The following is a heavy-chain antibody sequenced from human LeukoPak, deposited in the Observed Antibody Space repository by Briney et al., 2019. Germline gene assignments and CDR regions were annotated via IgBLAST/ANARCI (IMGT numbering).Heavy chain of an antibody. Sequence: SETLSLTCSVSGGSTSSYYWSWMRQPPGKGLEWIGYIYNSGSTNYNPSLKSRVTISVDTSKNQFSLKLSSVTAADTAVYYRASALRGWLQFNYWGQGTLVTVSS. J-gene: IGHJ4*02. D-gene: IGHD5-24*01. CDR1: GGSTSSYY. CDR2: IYNSGST. V-gene: IGHV4-59*01. CDR3: ASALRGWLQFNY.